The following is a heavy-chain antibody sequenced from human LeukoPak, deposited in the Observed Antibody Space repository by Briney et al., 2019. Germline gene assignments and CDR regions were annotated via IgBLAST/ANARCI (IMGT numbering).Heavy chain of an antibody. V-gene: IGHV4-4*02. CDR2: ISLTGLT. CDR3: ARGYCRGTSCNRYTFDM. J-gene: IGHJ3*02. CDR1: GGSISNTNW. D-gene: IGHD2-2*01. Sequence: SGTLSLTCGVSGGSISNTNWWSWVRQPPGQGLEWIGEISLTGLTHYNPSLESRVTVSLDKSKNQLSLNLTSVTAADTAVYYCARGYCRGTSCNRYTFDMWGQGTMVTVSS.